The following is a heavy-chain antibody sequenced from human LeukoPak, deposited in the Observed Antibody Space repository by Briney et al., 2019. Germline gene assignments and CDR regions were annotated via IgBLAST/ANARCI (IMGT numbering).Heavy chain of an antibody. CDR2: ISSSSSYI. J-gene: IGHJ4*02. Sequence: GGSLRLSCAASGFTFSSYNMNWVRQAPGKGLEWVSSISSSSSYIYYADSVQGRFTISRDNAKNSLYLQMNSLRAEDTAVYYCAREPTYYDFWHDYWGQGTLVTVSS. CDR3: AREPTYYDFWHDY. D-gene: IGHD3-3*01. V-gene: IGHV3-21*01. CDR1: GFTFSSYN.